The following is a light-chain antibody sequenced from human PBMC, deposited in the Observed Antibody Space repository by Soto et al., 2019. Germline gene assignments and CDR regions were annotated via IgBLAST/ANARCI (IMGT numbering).Light chain of an antibody. J-gene: IGKJ2*01. Sequence: DIQMTQSPPSLSVSVGDRVAITCRASQGISNNLAWYQQKPGKVPKLLTFGASTLRSGVPSRFSGSGSGTEFTLTISSLQPEDVATYYCQKYHSAPYTFGQGTKLDI. CDR2: GAS. CDR1: QGISNN. V-gene: IGKV1-27*01. CDR3: QKYHSAPYT.